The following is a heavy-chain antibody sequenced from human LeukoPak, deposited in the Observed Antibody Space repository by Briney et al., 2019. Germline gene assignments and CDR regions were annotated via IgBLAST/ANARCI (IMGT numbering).Heavy chain of an antibody. CDR3: ARGGGGSYYHLLDY. Sequence: GGSLRLSCAASGFTFSTYSMNWVRQAPGNGLEWVSSISSSSSYIYYADSVKGRFTIPRDNAKNSLSLQMNSLRAEDTAVYYCARGGGGSYYHLLDYWGRGTLVTVSS. CDR1: GFTFSTYS. D-gene: IGHD1-26*01. J-gene: IGHJ4*02. V-gene: IGHV3-21*01. CDR2: ISSSSSYI.